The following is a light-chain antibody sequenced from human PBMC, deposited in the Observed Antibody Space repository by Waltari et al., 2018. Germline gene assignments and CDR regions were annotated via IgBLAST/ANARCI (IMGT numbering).Light chain of an antibody. Sequence: DIVMTQSPDFLAVSLGERATINCKSSQSLFSTPNSKTYISWYQQKPGQPPKLLIYWASTRESGVPDRFSGSGSGTDFTLTISSLQAEDVAVYYCQQYYNSPRTFGQGTKVEIK. V-gene: IGKV4-1*01. CDR2: WAS. CDR3: QQYYNSPRT. CDR1: QSLFSTPNSKTY. J-gene: IGKJ1*01.